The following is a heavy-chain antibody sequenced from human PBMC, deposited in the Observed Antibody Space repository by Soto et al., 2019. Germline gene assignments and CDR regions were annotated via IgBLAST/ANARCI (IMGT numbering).Heavy chain of an antibody. CDR1: GGSISSYY. D-gene: IGHD2-8*01. CDR2: IYYSGST. CDR3: ARGVRDWFDP. Sequence: SETLSLTCTVSGGSISSYYWSWIRQPPGKGLEWIGYIYYSGSTNYNPSLKSRVTISVDTSKNQFSLKLSSVTAADTAVYYCARGVRDWFDPWGQGTLVTVSS. J-gene: IGHJ5*02. V-gene: IGHV4-59*01.